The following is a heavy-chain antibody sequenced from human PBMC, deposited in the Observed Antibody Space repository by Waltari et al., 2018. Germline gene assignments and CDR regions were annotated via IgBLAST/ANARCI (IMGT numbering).Heavy chain of an antibody. D-gene: IGHD6-13*01. CDR1: GFTVSSNY. Sequence: EVQLVESGGGLIQPGGSLRLSCAASGFTVSSNYMSWVRQAPGKGLEWVSVIYSGGSTYYADSVKGRFTISRDNSKNTLYLQMNSLRADDTAVYYCARLYSSRLYYFDYWGQGTLVTVSS. J-gene: IGHJ4*02. V-gene: IGHV3-53*01. CDR2: IYSGGST. CDR3: ARLYSSRLYYFDY.